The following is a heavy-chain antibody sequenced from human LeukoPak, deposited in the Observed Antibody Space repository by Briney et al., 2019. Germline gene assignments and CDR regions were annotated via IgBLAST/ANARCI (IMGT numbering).Heavy chain of an antibody. Sequence: SETLSLTCTVSGGSISSYYWSWIRQPAGKGLEWIGRIYTSGSTNYNPSLKSRVTMSVDTSKNQFSLKLSSVTAADTAVYYCARDSYDSSGYYSAIDYWGQGTLVTVSS. CDR3: ARDSYDSSGYYSAIDY. D-gene: IGHD3-22*01. J-gene: IGHJ4*02. CDR1: GGSISSYY. CDR2: IYTSGST. V-gene: IGHV4-4*07.